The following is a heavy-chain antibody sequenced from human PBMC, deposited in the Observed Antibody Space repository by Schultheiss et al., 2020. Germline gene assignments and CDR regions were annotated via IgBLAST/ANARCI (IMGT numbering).Heavy chain of an antibody. V-gene: IGHV3-74*01. CDR1: GFTFSSYW. CDR2: INSDGSST. CDR3: ARDSVVVVAATQNYYYGMDV. Sequence: GGSLRLSCAASGFTFSSYWMHWVRQAPGKGLVWVSRINSDGSSTSYADSVKGRFTISRDNAKNTLYLQMNSLRAEDTAVYYCARDSVVVVAATQNYYYGMDVWGQGTTVTVSS. D-gene: IGHD2-15*01. J-gene: IGHJ6*02.